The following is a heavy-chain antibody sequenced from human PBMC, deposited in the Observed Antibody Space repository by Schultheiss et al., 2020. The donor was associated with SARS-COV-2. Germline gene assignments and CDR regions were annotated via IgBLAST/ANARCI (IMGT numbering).Heavy chain of an antibody. CDR2: IYYSGSA. Sequence: SETLSLTCTVSGDSVSSSTYYWTWVRQPPGKGLEWIGFIYYSGSANYNPSLKSRVTISVDTSKNQFSLKLSSVTAADTAVYYCARVFAYCSGGSCYSDWFDPWGQGTLVTVSS. V-gene: IGHV4-61*01. CDR1: GDSVSSSTYY. J-gene: IGHJ5*02. D-gene: IGHD2-15*01. CDR3: ARVFAYCSGGSCYSDWFDP.